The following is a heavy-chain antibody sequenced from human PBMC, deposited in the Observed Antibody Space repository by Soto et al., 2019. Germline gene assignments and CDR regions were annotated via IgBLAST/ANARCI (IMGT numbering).Heavy chain of an antibody. CDR1: GFTFSSCG. D-gene: IGHD6-13*01. V-gene: IGHV3-30*18. CDR2: ISDDGSVK. Sequence: GGSLRLSCAASGFTFSSCGMHWVRQAPGKGLEWVAGISDDGSVKYYADSVKGRFTISRDNSKNTLSLQMSSLRAEDTAVYYCAKGAGLYTSRTDYWGQGTLVTVSS. CDR3: AKGAGLYTSRTDY. J-gene: IGHJ4*02.